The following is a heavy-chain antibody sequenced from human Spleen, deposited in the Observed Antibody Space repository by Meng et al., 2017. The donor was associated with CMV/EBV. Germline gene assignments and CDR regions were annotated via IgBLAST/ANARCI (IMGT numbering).Heavy chain of an antibody. D-gene: IGHD6-19*01. CDR1: GFTFSDYG. J-gene: IGHJ4*02. CDR2: IRYDGINK. V-gene: IGHV3-30*02. CDR3: ARSGQWLFYYFDS. Sequence: GGSLRLSCAASGFTFSDYGMHWVRQAPGKGLEWVAFIRYDGINKYYSDSVKGRFTISRDNARSSVYLQMNSLRAEDTAMYYCARSGQWLFYYFDSWGQGTPVTVSS.